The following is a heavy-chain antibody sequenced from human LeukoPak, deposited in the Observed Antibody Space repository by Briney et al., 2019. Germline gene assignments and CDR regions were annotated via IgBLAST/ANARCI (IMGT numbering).Heavy chain of an antibody. Sequence: GGSLRLSCVVSRFPSSIYEMNWVRQAPGKGLEWVSNIHSSGTVKYYSDSVKGRFPISRDNAKSSLYLQMNSLGVEDTAVYYCALLTVASDFDYWGQGALVTVSS. D-gene: IGHD5-12*01. CDR3: ALLTVASDFDY. V-gene: IGHV3-48*03. CDR1: RFPSSIYE. J-gene: IGHJ4*02. CDR2: IHSSGTVK.